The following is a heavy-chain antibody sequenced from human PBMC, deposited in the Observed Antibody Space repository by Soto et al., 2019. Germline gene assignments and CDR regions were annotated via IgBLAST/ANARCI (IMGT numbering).Heavy chain of an antibody. CDR3: ARGHGGATTMGWFDP. D-gene: IGHD1-26*01. CDR2: IYYDGSNK. CDR1: GFTFSSYG. J-gene: IGHJ5*02. Sequence: QVQLVESGGGVVQPGRSLRLSCAASGFTFSSYGIHWVRQAPGKGLEWVAVIYYDGSNKYYADSVKGRFTISRDNSKNTLYLPMTSLRADDTAVYYCARGHGGATTMGWFDPWGQGTLVTVSS. V-gene: IGHV3-33*01.